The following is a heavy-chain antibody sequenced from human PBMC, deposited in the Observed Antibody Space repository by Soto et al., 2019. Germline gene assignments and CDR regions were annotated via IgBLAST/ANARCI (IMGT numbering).Heavy chain of an antibody. J-gene: IGHJ4*02. V-gene: IGHV3-23*01. Sequence: GGSLRLSCAASGVTFSSYAMSGVRQAPGKGLEWVSAISGSGGSTYYADSVKGRFTISRDNSKNTLYLQMNSLRAEDTAVYYCAKDTTYYDFWSGYYWGQGTLVTVSS. CDR3: AKDTTYYDFWSGYY. D-gene: IGHD3-3*01. CDR2: ISGSGGST. CDR1: GVTFSSYA.